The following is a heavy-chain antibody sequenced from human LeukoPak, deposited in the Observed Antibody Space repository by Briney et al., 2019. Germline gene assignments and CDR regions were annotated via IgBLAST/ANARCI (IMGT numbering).Heavy chain of an antibody. V-gene: IGHV1-18*01. CDR1: GYTFTSYG. J-gene: IGHJ6*02. Sequence: ASVKVSCKASGYTFTSYGISWVRQAPGQGLEWMGWISAYNGNTNYAQKLQGRVTMTTDTSTSTAYMELRSLRSDDTAVYYCAIPNIVSDYYYYCGMDVWGQGTTVTVSS. D-gene: IGHD2/OR15-2a*01. CDR3: AIPNIVSDYYYYCGMDV. CDR2: ISAYNGNT.